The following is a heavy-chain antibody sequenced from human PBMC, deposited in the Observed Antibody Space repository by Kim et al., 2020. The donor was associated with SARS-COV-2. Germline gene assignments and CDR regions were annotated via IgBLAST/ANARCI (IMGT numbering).Heavy chain of an antibody. CDR3: ARGGVVVPAATSVAAAGRGDDAFDI. CDR1: GGSISSGGYY. CDR2: IYYSGST. Sequence: SETLSLTCTVSGGSISSGGYYWSWIRQHPGKGLEWIGYIYYSGSTYYNPSLKSRVTISVDTSKNQFSLKLSSVTAADTAVYYCARGGVVVPAATSVAAAGRGDDAFDIWGQGTMVTVSS. D-gene: IGHD2-2*01. V-gene: IGHV4-31*03. J-gene: IGHJ3*02.